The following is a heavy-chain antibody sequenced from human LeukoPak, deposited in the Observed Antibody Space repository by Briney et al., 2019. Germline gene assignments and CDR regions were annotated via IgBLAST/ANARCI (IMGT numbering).Heavy chain of an antibody. J-gene: IGHJ4*02. CDR1: GYTFSTYD. CDR3: ARGVGGTYYYDSSGYWFDY. CDR2: MNPNSGST. D-gene: IGHD3-22*01. Sequence: GASVKVSCKASGYTFSTYDINWVRQATGQGLEWMGRMNPNSGSTDYAQKFQGRVTMTGNTSISTAYMELSSLRSEDTAVYYCARGVGGTYYYDSSGYWFDYWGQGTLVTVSS. V-gene: IGHV1-8*01.